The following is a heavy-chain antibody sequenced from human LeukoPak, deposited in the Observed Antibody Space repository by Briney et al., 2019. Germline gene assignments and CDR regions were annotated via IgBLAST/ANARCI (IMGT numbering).Heavy chain of an antibody. CDR2: IYYSGST. D-gene: IGHD3-10*01. Sequence: PSETLSLTCTVSGGSISSSSYYWGWIRQPPGKGLEWIRSIYYSGSTYYNPSLKSRITISVDTSKNQFSLKLSSVTAAETAVYYCARHWMVRGVIKGKLDYWGQGTLVTVSS. J-gene: IGHJ4*02. V-gene: IGHV4-39*01. CDR3: ARHWMVRGVIKGKLDY. CDR1: GGSISSSSYY.